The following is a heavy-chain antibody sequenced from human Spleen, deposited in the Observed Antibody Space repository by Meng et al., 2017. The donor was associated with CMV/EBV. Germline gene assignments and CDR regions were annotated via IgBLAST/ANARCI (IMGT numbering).Heavy chain of an antibody. D-gene: IGHD1-1*01. CDR3: GSVKRLGIDH. J-gene: IGHJ4*02. Sequence: QLQLKESGPGLVKPSETLSLTCSVSGGSLSSSTYYWGWIRQPPGKGLEWIGTMYYTGTTYYNPSLKSRVTISLNTSKNQFSLKLTSLTAADTAMYYCGSVKRLGIDHWGQGTLVTVSS. V-gene: IGHV4-39*07. CDR1: GGSLSSSTYY. CDR2: MYYTGTT.